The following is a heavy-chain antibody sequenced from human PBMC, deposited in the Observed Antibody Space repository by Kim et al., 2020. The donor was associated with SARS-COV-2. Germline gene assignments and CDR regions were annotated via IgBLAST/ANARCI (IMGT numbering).Heavy chain of an antibody. CDR3: ARAVTTSADAFDL. CDR2: IGIAGDT. Sequence: GGSLRLSCAASGFTFSTCDMHWVRQVPGKSPEWVSAIGIAGDTYYPDSVKGRFTISRENAKNSLYLQMNNLRVGDTALYYCARAVTTSADAFDLWGQGTVVIVSS. CDR1: GFTFSTCD. V-gene: IGHV3-13*01. D-gene: IGHD4-17*01. J-gene: IGHJ3*01.